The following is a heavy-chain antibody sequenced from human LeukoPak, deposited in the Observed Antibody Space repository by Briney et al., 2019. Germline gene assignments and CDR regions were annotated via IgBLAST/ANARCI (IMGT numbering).Heavy chain of an antibody. J-gene: IGHJ4*02. CDR1: GLTFSIYS. CDR2: INSSSSGV. Sequence: GGSLRLSCAASGLTFSIYSMNWVRQAPGKGLEWISYINSSSSGVYYADSVKGRFTISRDNAKNILYLQMNSLRAEDTAVYHCARDHYFDTSGYSRSLDYWGQGTLVTVSS. CDR3: ARDHYFDTSGYSRSLDY. V-gene: IGHV3-48*01. D-gene: IGHD3-22*01.